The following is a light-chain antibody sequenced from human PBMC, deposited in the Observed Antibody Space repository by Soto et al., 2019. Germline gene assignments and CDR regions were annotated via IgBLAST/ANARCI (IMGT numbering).Light chain of an antibody. CDR3: QQYDDWPET. V-gene: IGKV3-15*01. Sequence: DKEMTQSPATLSASPGDRATITCRASQSVSSNLAWYQQKPGKAPKLLIYNASTRANGIPARFSGSGSGTEFTLTISSLQSEDLAVYYCQQYDDWPETFGQGTKVEIK. CDR2: NAS. J-gene: IGKJ1*01. CDR1: QSVSSN.